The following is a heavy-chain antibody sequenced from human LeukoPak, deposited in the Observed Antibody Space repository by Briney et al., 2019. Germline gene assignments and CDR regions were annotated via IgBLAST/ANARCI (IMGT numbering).Heavy chain of an antibody. V-gene: IGHV3-21*01. CDR1: GFMFSTSS. Sequence: PGGSLRLSCAASGFMFSTSSMNWVRQAPGKGLEWVSSISSSSSYIYYADPVKGRFTISRDNAKNSLYLQMNSLRAEDTAVYYCARAPPDFWSGYYISGPYYYYGMDVWGQGTTVTVSS. CDR3: ARAPPDFWSGYYISGPYYYYGMDV. CDR2: ISSSSSYI. D-gene: IGHD3-3*01. J-gene: IGHJ6*02.